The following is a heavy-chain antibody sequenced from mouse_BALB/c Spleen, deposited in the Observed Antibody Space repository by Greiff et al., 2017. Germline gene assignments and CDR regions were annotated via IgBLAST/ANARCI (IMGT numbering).Heavy chain of an antibody. CDR1: GFSLTSYG. CDR3: AGLTGKGFAY. CDR2: IWAGGST. J-gene: IGHJ3*01. D-gene: IGHD4-1*01. Sequence: VKLMESGPGLVAPSQSLSITCTVSGFSLTSYGVHWVRQPPGKGLEWLGVIWAGGSTNYNSALMSRLSISKDNSKSQVFLKMNSLQTDDTAMYYCAGLTGKGFAYWGQGTLVTVSA. V-gene: IGHV2-9*02.